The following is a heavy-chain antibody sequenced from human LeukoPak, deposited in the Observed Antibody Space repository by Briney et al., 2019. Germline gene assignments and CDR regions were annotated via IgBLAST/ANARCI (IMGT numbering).Heavy chain of an antibody. V-gene: IGHV3-9*01. CDR2: ITWNSDII. D-gene: IGHD3-9*01. Sequence: GGSLRLSCAASGFTFDDYAMHWVRQAPGKGLEWVSGITWNSDIIGYADSVKGRFTISRDNAKNSLDLQMNSLRAEDTALYYCAKDVDKNYVILSGYYRTLYGGALGDWGQGTLVTVSS. CDR1: GFTFDDYA. J-gene: IGHJ4*02. CDR3: AKDVDKNYVILSGYYRTLYGGALGD.